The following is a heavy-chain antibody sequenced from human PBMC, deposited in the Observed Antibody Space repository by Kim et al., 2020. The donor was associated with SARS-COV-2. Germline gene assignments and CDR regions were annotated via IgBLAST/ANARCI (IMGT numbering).Heavy chain of an antibody. CDR2: INPSGGST. V-gene: IGHV1-46*01. CDR3: ATSPTGYCTF. D-gene: IGHD3-9*01. Sequence: ASVKVSCKASGYTFTSYYMHWVRQAPGQGLEWMGIINPSGGSTSYAQKFQGRVTMTRDTSTTTVYMELRSLRSEDTAVYYCATSPTGYCTFWGQGTLVTVSS. J-gene: IGHJ4*02. CDR1: GYTFTSYY.